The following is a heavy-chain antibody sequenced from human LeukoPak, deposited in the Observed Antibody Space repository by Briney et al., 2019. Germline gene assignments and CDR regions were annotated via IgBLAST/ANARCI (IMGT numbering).Heavy chain of an antibody. J-gene: IGHJ4*02. Sequence: PGASVKVSCKASGYTFTGYYMHWVRQAPGQGLEWMGWINPNSGATDYAQKFQGRVTMTRDTSISTAYMELSRLRSDDTAVYYCARGGYNPGWEFASGAQGPLVTVPS. CDR2: INPNSGAT. CDR3: ARGGYNPGWEFAS. CDR1: GYTFTGYY. V-gene: IGHV1-2*02. D-gene: IGHD1-14*01.